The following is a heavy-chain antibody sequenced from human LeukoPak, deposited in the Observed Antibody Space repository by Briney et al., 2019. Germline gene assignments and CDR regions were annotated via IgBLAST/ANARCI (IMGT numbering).Heavy chain of an antibody. V-gene: IGHV5-51*01. Sequence: GESLKISCKASGYTFTDYWIGWVRQMPGKGLEWMGIVWPVDFRAMYSPSFQSQVTISVDKSITTAYLQWDSLKASDTAMYYCARYSVADYDILTGYYSAGYFQHWGQGTLVTVSS. CDR3: ARYSVADYDILTGYYSAGYFQH. D-gene: IGHD3-9*01. CDR1: GYTFTDYW. J-gene: IGHJ1*01. CDR2: VWPVDFRA.